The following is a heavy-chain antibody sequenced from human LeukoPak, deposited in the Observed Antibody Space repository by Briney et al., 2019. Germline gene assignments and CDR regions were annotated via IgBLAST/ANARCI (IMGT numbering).Heavy chain of an antibody. CDR1: GFTFSSYE. Sequence: GGSLRLSCAASGFTFSSYEMNWVRQAPGKGLEWVSYISSSGSTIYYADSVKGRFTISRDHAKNSLYLQMNSLRAEDTAVYYCARWVAPYYYFDYWGQGTLVTVSS. CDR3: ARWVAPYYYFDY. J-gene: IGHJ4*02. CDR2: ISSSGSTI. V-gene: IGHV3-48*03. D-gene: IGHD2-15*01.